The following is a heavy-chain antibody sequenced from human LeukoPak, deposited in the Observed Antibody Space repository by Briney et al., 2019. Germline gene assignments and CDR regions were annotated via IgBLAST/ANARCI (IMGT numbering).Heavy chain of an antibody. CDR3: AKDLRDGYNYWNYFDY. CDR1: GFTFSSYA. V-gene: IGHV3-23*01. Sequence: GGSLRLSCAASGFTFSSYAMGWFRQAPGKGLEWASAITASGGNTYYADSVKGRFTISRDNSKNTLYLQVNSLRAEDTAVYYCAKDLRDGYNYWNYFDYWGQGTLVTVSS. J-gene: IGHJ4*02. D-gene: IGHD5-24*01. CDR2: ITASGGNT.